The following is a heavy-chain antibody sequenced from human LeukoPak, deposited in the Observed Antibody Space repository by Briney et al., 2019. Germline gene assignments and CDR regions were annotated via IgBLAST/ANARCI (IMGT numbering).Heavy chain of an antibody. J-gene: IGHJ4*02. Sequence: SSETLSLTCTVSGGSVSSSTYYWGWIRQPPGKGLEWVGSIYCSGSTYYNLSLKGRVTIAVDTSKNQFSLKLSSVTAADTAMYYCARLVQYSGGYYPICYFDYWGQGTLVTVSS. CDR1: GGSVSSSTYY. V-gene: IGHV4-39*01. CDR3: ARLVQYSGGYYPICYFDY. CDR2: IYCSGST. D-gene: IGHD1-26*01.